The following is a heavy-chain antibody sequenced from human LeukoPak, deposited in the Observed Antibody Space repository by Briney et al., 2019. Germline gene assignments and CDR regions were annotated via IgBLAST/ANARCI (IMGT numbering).Heavy chain of an antibody. CDR2: MKPKSGNT. CDR3: TRGFNGEDS. D-gene: IGHD3-10*01. J-gene: IGHJ4*02. CDR1: GGTFSSYA. Sequence: ASVKVSCKASGGTFSSYAISWVRQATGQGPEWMGWMKPKSGNTGYAQKFQGRVTMTRNTSISTAYMELSSLRYDDTAVYYCTRGFNGEDSWGQGTRVTISS. V-gene: IGHV1-8*02.